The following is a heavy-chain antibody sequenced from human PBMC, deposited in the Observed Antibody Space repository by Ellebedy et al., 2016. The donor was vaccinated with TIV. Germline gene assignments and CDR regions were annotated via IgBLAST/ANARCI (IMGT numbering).Heavy chain of an antibody. Sequence: GESLKISXAASGFTFSSYSMNWVRQAPGKGLEWVSSISSSSSYIYYADSVKGRFTISRDNAKNSLYLQMNSLRAEDTAVYYCAREDDDDFFDYWGQGTLVTVSS. J-gene: IGHJ4*02. CDR3: AREDDDDFFDY. CDR1: GFTFSSYS. V-gene: IGHV3-21*01. D-gene: IGHD3-3*01. CDR2: ISSSSSYI.